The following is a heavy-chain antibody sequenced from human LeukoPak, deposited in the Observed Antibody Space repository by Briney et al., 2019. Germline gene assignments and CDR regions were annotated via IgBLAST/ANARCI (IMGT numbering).Heavy chain of an antibody. D-gene: IGHD3-10*01. CDR1: GFIISSYG. CDR2: VSSSGTTI. CDR3: ASAYYDSGTYPYYFDY. Sequence: GGSLRLSCAASGFIISSYGMNWVRQAPGKGLEWVSYVSSSGTTIYYADSVKGRFTISRDNAKNSLYLQMNSLRAEDTAVYYCASAYYDSGTYPYYFDYWGQGTLVTVSS. V-gene: IGHV3-48*03. J-gene: IGHJ4*02.